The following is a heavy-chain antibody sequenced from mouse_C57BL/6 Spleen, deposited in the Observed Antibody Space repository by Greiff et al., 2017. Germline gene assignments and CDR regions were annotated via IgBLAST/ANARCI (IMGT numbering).Heavy chain of an antibody. CDR1: GFSLTSYG. V-gene: IGHV2-5*01. D-gene: IGHD2-4*01. J-gene: IGHJ1*03. CDR3: AKDDYDDRWYFDV. CDR2: IWRGGST. Sequence: VKLVESGPGLVQPSQSLSITCTVSGFSLTSYGVHWVRQSPGKGLEWLGVIWRGGSTDYNAAFMSRLSITKDNSKSQVFFKMNSLQADDTAIYYCAKDDYDDRWYFDVWGTGTTVTVSS.